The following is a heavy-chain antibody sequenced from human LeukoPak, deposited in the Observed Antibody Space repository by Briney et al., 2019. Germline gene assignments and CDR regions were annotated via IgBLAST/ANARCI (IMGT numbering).Heavy chain of an antibody. J-gene: IGHJ6*02. CDR1: GFTFSNFG. CDR2: IDPDGSTT. D-gene: IGHD2-8*02. V-gene: IGHV3-74*01. CDR3: TRVQAGRSGLMDV. Sequence: GGSLRLSCAASGFTFSNFGINWVRQAPGEGLVWVSRIDPDGSTTNYAESVKGRFTTSRDNAKNTVYLQMNSLRAEDTALYYCTRVQAGRSGLMDVWGRGTTVTVSS.